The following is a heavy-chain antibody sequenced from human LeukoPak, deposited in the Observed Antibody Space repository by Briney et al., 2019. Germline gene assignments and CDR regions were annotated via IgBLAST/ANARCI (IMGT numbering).Heavy chain of an antibody. J-gene: IGHJ4*02. D-gene: IGHD2-15*01. V-gene: IGHV1-18*01. CDR2: ISAYNGNT. CDR1: GYTFTSYG. CDR3: ARDRGYCSGGSCYGPGGGGGPFDY. Sequence: GASVKVSCKASGYTFTSYGISWVRQAPGQGLEWMGWISAYNGNTNYAQKLQGRVTMTTDTSTSTAYMELRSLRSDDTAVYYCARDRGYCSGGSCYGPGGGGGPFDYWGQGTLVTVSS.